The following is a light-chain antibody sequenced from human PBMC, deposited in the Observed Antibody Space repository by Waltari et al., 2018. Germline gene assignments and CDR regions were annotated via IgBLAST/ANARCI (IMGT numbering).Light chain of an antibody. J-gene: IGKJ4*01. CDR1: QDISNY. V-gene: IGKV1-17*03. CDR2: AAS. Sequence: DIQITQSPSALSASVGDRVTITFRASQDISNYLAWFQQKPGKVPRRLIYAASSLQSGVPSRFSGSGSGTEFTLTISSLQPEDFATYYCLQHNSYPLTFGGGTKVEIK. CDR3: LQHNSYPLT.